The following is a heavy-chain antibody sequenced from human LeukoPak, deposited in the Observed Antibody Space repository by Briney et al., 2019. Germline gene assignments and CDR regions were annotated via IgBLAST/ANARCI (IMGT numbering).Heavy chain of an antibody. CDR3: AKRATYGSGSYWPFDY. Sequence: GGSLRLSCAASGFTFGSYVMNWVRQAPGKGLEWVSATSGSGGSTYYADSVKGRFTISRDNSKNTLYLQMDSLRAEDTAVYYCAKRATYGSGSYWPFDYWGQGTLVTVSS. CDR1: GFTFGSYV. V-gene: IGHV3-23*01. D-gene: IGHD3-10*01. CDR2: TSGSGGST. J-gene: IGHJ4*02.